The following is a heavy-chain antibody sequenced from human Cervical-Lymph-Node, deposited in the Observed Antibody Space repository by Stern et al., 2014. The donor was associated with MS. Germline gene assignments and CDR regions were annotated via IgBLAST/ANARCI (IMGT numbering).Heavy chain of an antibody. CDR1: GGTFSTYG. D-gene: IGHD5/OR15-5a*01. Sequence: VQLVQSGAEVKKPGSSVKVSCKASGGTFSTYGISWVRQAPGQGLEWMGGNIPMFGAANCAQTFQGRVTIIADESTRTAYMELSSLRSEDTAVYYCARDGNSVYLNYWGQGTLVTVSS. V-gene: IGHV1-69*01. CDR3: ARDGNSVYLNY. CDR2: NIPMFGAA. J-gene: IGHJ4*02.